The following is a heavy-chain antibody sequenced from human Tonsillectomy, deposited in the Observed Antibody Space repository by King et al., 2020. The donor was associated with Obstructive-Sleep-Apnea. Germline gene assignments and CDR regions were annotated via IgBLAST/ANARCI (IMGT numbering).Heavy chain of an antibody. CDR1: GFTFSSYS. Sequence: VQLVESGGGLVKPGGSLRLSCAASGFTFSSYSMNWVRQAPGKGLEWVSSISSSSSYIYYADSVKGRFTISRDNAKNSLYLQMNSLRAEDTAVYYCARVDGGSYPEYFQHWGQGTLVTVSS. V-gene: IGHV3-21*01. CDR3: ARVDGGSYPEYFQH. CDR2: ISSSSSYI. D-gene: IGHD1-26*01. J-gene: IGHJ1*01.